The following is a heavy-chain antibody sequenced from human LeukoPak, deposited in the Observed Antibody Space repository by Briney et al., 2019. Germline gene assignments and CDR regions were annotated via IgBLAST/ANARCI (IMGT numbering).Heavy chain of an antibody. CDR1: GFTFSSYV. Sequence: GDSLRLSCAASGFTFSSYVMHWVRQAPEEGLVWVARVSSDESFTSYADSVKGRFTISRDSAKNTVYLQMNCLRVEDTAVYYCARHLNWLLFDYWGQGTLVTVSS. D-gene: IGHD3-9*01. CDR2: VSSDESFT. V-gene: IGHV3-74*01. J-gene: IGHJ4*02. CDR3: ARHLNWLLFDY.